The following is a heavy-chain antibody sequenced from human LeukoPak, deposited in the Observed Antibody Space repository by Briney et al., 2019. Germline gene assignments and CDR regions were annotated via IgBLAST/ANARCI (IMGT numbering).Heavy chain of an antibody. Sequence: ASVKVSCKASGYTFTGYYMHWVRLAPGQGLEWMGWINPNSGGTNYAQKFQGRVTMTRDTSISTAYMELSRLRSDDTAVYYCARDRGYSSSSNWFDPWGQGTLVTVSS. V-gene: IGHV1-2*02. D-gene: IGHD6-6*01. CDR1: GYTFTGYY. J-gene: IGHJ5*02. CDR2: INPNSGGT. CDR3: ARDRGYSSSSNWFDP.